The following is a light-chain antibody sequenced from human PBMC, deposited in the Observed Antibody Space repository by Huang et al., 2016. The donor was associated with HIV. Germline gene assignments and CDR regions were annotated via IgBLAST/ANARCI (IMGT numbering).Light chain of an antibody. V-gene: IGKV4-1*01. CDR2: WAS. CDR3: QQYFISPPT. J-gene: IGKJ2*01. Sequence: DIVMTQSPDSLAVSLGARATINCKSSQSVLSRPSNKTYLAWYQQRPGPSPTLRIYWASTRQSGVPDRFSGSGSGTHFTLTISSLQAEDVAFYYCQQYFISPPTFGQGTKLEI. CDR1: QSVLSRPSNKTY.